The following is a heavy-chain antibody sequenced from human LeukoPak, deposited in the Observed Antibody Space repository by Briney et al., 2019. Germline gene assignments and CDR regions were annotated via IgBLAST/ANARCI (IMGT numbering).Heavy chain of an antibody. D-gene: IGHD5-12*01. Sequence: GGSLRLSCAASRFTFSSSTMNWVRQAPGKGLEWVSSISSSSTYIYYADSLKGRFTISRDNAKNSLYLQMNSLRAEDTAVYYCARKAGGYGNPHELDIWGQGTMVTVSS. CDR3: ARKAGGYGNPHELDI. CDR2: ISSSSTYI. J-gene: IGHJ3*02. V-gene: IGHV3-21*01. CDR1: RFTFSSST.